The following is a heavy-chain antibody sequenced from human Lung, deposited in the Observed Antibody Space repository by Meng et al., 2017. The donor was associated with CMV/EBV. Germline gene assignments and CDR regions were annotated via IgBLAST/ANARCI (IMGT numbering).Heavy chain of an antibody. V-gene: IGHV4-4*02. Sequence: GQLREWGQGLVKHSGTLSLTWAVSGGSIRSSNWCGWVRQPPGKGLEWIGEIYHSGSTNYNPSLKRRVTISVDKSKNQFSLNLSSVTAADTAVYYCARVGQWLPIDYWGQGTLVTVSS. CDR2: IYHSGST. J-gene: IGHJ4*02. CDR1: GGSIRSSNW. CDR3: ARVGQWLPIDY. D-gene: IGHD6-19*01.